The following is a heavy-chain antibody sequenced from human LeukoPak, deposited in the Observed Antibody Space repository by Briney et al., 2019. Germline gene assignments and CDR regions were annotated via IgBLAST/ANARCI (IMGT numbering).Heavy chain of an antibody. Sequence: PSETLSLTCAVYGGSFSGYYWSWIRQPPGKGLDWIGEINHSGSTNYNPSLKSRVTISVDTSKNQFSLKLSSVTAADTAVYYCARGYGSGSYYNVRPFDYWGQGTLVTVSS. D-gene: IGHD3-10*01. V-gene: IGHV4-34*01. CDR3: ARGYGSGSYYNVRPFDY. CDR1: GGSFSGYY. CDR2: INHSGST. J-gene: IGHJ4*02.